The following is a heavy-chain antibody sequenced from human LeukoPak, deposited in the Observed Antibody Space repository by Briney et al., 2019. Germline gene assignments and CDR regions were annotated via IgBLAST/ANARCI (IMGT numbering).Heavy chain of an antibody. J-gene: IGHJ6*03. V-gene: IGHV1-69*10. CDR3: ANKKKAYYYYYMDV. Sequence: SVKVSCKASGGTFSDYAYNWVRQAPGQGLEWMGVFIPILGTANSTQNFQDRVTITADISTNTAYLELTSLRSEDTAVYYCANKKKAYYYYYMDVWGKGTTVTVSS. CDR1: GGTFSDYA. CDR2: FIPILGTA.